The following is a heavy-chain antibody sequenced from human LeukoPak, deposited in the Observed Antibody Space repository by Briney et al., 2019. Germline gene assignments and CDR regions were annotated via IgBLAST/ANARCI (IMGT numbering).Heavy chain of an antibody. J-gene: IGHJ4*02. CDR2: ISGSAGST. CDR3: AKGPASTWYKYYFDY. V-gene: IGHV3-23*01. D-gene: IGHD6-13*01. Sequence: GESLRLSCAASGFTFSNYAMSWVRQAPGKGLEWVSAISGSAGSTYYADSVKGRFTISRDNSRNTLYLQMNSLRAEDTALYYCAKGPASTWYKYYFDYWGQGTLVTVSS. CDR1: GFTFSNYA.